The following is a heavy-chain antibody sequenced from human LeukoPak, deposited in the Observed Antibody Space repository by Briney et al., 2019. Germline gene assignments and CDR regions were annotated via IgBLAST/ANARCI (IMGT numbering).Heavy chain of an antibody. CDR3: ARRSSSWAPFDY. J-gene: IGHJ4*02. V-gene: IGHV4-59*01. D-gene: IGHD6-13*01. CDR2: IYYSGST. CDR1: GGSISSYY. Sequence: SETLSLTCTVSGGSISSYYWSWIRQPPGKGLEWIGYIYYSGSTNYNPSLKSRVTISVDTSKNQFSLKLSSVTAADTAVYYCARRSSSWAPFDYWGQGTLVTVSS.